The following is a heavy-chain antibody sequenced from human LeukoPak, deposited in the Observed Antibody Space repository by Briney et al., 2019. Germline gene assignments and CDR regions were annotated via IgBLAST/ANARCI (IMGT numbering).Heavy chain of an antibody. CDR1: GFTFSSYW. CDR2: IKYDGNEE. Sequence: GGSLRLSCAASGFTFSSYWMSWMRQAPGKGLEWVANIKYDGNEEYYVDSVRGRFTISRDNAKNSLYLQLDSLRVEDTAVYYCKSGGAAPGSFDYWGQGTLVTVSP. V-gene: IGHV3-7*01. J-gene: IGHJ4*02. CDR3: KSGGAAPGSFDY. D-gene: IGHD1-1*01.